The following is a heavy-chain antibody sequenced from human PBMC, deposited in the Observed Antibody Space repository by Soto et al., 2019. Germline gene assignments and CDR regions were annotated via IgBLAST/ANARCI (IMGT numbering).Heavy chain of an antibody. CDR2: IFPGDSDT. J-gene: IGHJ4*02. D-gene: IGHD3-10*01. V-gene: IGHV5-51*03. CDR1: GYTFTSYW. CDR3: ARLRGLGWFGEQSSFDS. Sequence: EVQLVQSGAEVKKPGDSVKISCKGSGYTFTSYWIGWVRQMPEKGLEWMGIIFPGDSDTRYRPSFQGRVSISADKSISTASLQLNDLKASDTAIYYCARLRGLGWFGEQSSFDSWGQGTLVTVSS.